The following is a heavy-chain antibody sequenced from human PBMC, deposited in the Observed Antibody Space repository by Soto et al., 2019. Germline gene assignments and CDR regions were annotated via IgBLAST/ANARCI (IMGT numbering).Heavy chain of an antibody. CDR3: ARDHSSSWYGTDYYYGMDV. D-gene: IGHD6-13*01. V-gene: IGHV1-2*04. CDR1: GYTFTGHY. Sequence: ASVKVSCKASGYTFTGHYMHWVRQAPGQGLEWMGWINPNSGGTNYAQKFQGWVTMTRDTSISTACMELSRLRSDDTAVYYCARDHSSSWYGTDYYYGMDVWGQGTTVTVSS. CDR2: INPNSGGT. J-gene: IGHJ6*02.